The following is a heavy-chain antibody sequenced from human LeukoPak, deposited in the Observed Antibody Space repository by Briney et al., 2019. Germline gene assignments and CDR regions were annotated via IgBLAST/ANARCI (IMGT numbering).Heavy chain of an antibody. CDR3: ARDAELLSYYYYYMDV. Sequence: GGSLRLSCAASGFTLSSYAMHWVRQAPGKGLEWVAVISYDGSNKYYADSVKGRFTISRDNSKNTLYLQMNSLRAEDTAVYYCARDAELLSYYYYYMDVWGKGTTVTVSS. J-gene: IGHJ6*03. D-gene: IGHD1-26*01. CDR1: GFTLSSYA. V-gene: IGHV3-30*04. CDR2: ISYDGSNK.